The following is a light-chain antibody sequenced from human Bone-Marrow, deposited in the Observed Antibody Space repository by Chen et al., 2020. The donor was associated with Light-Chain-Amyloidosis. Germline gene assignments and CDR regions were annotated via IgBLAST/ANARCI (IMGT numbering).Light chain of an antibody. Sequence: QSALTQPASVSGSPGQSITISCTGTSSDVGGDNHVSWYQQHPDKAPELMIYEVTNRPPWVPDRYSGSKSENTASLTISGLQTEDEADYFCSSYTITNTLVFGSGTRVTVL. J-gene: IGLJ1*01. CDR3: SSYTITNTLV. V-gene: IGLV2-14*01. CDR2: EVT. CDR1: SSDVGGDNH.